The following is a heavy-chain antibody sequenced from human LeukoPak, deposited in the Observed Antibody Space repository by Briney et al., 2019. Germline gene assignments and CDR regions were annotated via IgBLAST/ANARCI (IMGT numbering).Heavy chain of an antibody. J-gene: IGHJ4*02. CDR3: ARDVHGVTDFDY. D-gene: IGHD5-18*01. V-gene: IGHV3-30*12. CDR1: GFTFSSYD. CDR2: ISFDGSNK. Sequence: PGGSLRLSCAASGFTFSSYDMHWVRQAPGKGLEWVAVISFDGSNKYYADSVKGRFTISRDNSKNTLYLQMNSLRAEDTAVYYCARDVHGVTDFDYWGQGTLVTVSS.